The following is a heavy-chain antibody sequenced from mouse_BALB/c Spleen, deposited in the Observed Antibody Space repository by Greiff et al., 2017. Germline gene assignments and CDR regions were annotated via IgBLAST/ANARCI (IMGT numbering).Heavy chain of an antibody. Sequence: KVVESGGGLVKPGGSLKLSCAASGFAFSSYDMSWVRQTPEKRLEWVAYISSGGSTYYPDSVKGRFTISRDNARNILYLQMSSLRSEDTAMYYCARGAHYYGYWYLDVWGAGTTVTVSS. CDR3: ARGAHYYGYWYLDV. CDR1: GFAFSSYD. V-gene: IGHV5-6-5*01. CDR2: ISSGGST. D-gene: IGHD1-2*01. J-gene: IGHJ1*01.